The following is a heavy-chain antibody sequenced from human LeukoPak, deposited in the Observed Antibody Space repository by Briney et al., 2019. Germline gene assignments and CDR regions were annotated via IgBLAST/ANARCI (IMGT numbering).Heavy chain of an antibody. Sequence: ASVKVSCKASGGTFSSYAISWVRQAPGQGLEWMGGIIPIFGTANYAQKFQGRVTITADESMSTAYMELSSLRSEDTAVYYCASPPDLMIEEYFQHWGQGTLVTVSS. CDR2: IIPIFGTA. D-gene: IGHD3-22*01. CDR3: ASPPDLMIEEYFQH. V-gene: IGHV1-69*13. CDR1: GGTFSSYA. J-gene: IGHJ1*01.